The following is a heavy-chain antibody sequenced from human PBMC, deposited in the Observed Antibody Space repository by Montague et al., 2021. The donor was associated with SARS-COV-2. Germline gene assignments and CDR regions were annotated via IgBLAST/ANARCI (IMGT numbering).Heavy chain of an antibody. Sequence: SETLSLTCTVPGDSISSYYWSWIRQSPGKGLEWIGYVHYTGSTKYTPSLKTRVTLSLDTPKNHFSLKLRSVTAADTAIYYCARAQNTCFIANCVNYFEVWGLGALVTVSS. D-gene: IGHD1-1*01. CDR2: VHYTGST. V-gene: IGHV4-59*01. CDR1: GDSISSYY. J-gene: IGHJ4*02. CDR3: ARAQNTCFIANCVNYFEV.